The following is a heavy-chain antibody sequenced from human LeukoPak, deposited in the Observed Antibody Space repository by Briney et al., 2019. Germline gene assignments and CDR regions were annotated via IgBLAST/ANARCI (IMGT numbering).Heavy chain of an antibody. D-gene: IGHD2-2*02. CDR3: FGLPAAIRFEDY. V-gene: IGHV1-46*01. CDR2: INPSGGST. Sequence: ASVKVSCKASGYTFTSYYMHWVRQAPGQGLEWMGIINPSGGSTSYAQKFQGRVTMTRDTSTSTVYMELSSLRSEDTAVYYCFGLPAAIRFEDYWGQGTLVTVSS. CDR1: GYTFTSYY. J-gene: IGHJ4*02.